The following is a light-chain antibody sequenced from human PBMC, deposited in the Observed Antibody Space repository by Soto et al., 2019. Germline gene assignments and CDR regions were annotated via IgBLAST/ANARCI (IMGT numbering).Light chain of an antibody. Sequence: DIQMTQSPSSLSASVGDRVTITCRASQSISSYLNWYQQKPGKAPKLLIYAGSSLQSGVPSRFSGRGSEADFTLTISSLQPEDFATYYCQQTYSIPVTFGQGTRLEIK. V-gene: IGKV1-39*01. J-gene: IGKJ5*01. CDR1: QSISSY. CDR3: QQTYSIPVT. CDR2: AGS.